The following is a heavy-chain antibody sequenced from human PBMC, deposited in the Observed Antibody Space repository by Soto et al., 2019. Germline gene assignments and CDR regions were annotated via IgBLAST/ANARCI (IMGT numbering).Heavy chain of an antibody. CDR3: AKPSGDFWSGYYAGPDAFDI. Sequence: GGSLRLSCAASGFTFSSYGMHWVRQAPGKGLEWVAVIWYDGSNKYYADSVKGRFTISRDNSKNTLYLQMNSLRAEDTAVYYCAKPSGDFWSGYYAGPDAFDIWGQGTMVTVPS. D-gene: IGHD3-3*01. CDR2: IWYDGSNK. V-gene: IGHV3-33*06. J-gene: IGHJ3*02. CDR1: GFTFSSYG.